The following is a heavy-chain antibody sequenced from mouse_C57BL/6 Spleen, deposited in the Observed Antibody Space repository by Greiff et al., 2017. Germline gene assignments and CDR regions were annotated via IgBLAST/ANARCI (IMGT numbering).Heavy chain of an antibody. D-gene: IGHD2-2*01. CDR2: INPSSGYT. J-gene: IGHJ4*01. V-gene: IGHV1-4*01. CDR1: GYTFTSYT. Sequence: VQLQESGAELARPGASVKMSCKASGYTFTSYTMHWVKQRPGQGLEWIGYINPSSGYTKYNQKFKDKATLTADKSSSTAYMQLSSLTSEDSAVYYCARDGVRYAMDYWGQGTSVTVSS. CDR3: ARDGVRYAMDY.